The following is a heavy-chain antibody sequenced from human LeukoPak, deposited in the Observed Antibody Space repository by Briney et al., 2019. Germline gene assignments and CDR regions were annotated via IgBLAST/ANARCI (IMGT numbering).Heavy chain of an antibody. Sequence: GESLKISCKGSGYSFTSYWIGWVRRMPGKGLEWMGIIYPGDSDTRYSPSFQGQVTISADKSISTAYLQWSSLKASDTAMYYCARLTMVRGVLDRFDYWGQGTLVTVSS. CDR3: ARLTMVRGVLDRFDY. V-gene: IGHV5-51*01. CDR1: GYSFTSYW. CDR2: IYPGDSDT. D-gene: IGHD3-10*01. J-gene: IGHJ4*02.